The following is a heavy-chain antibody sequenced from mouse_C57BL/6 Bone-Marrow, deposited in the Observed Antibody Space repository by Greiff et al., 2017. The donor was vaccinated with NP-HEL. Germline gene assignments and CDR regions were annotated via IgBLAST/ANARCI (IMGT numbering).Heavy chain of an antibody. D-gene: IGHD2-4*01. V-gene: IGHV1-64*01. CDR1: GYTFTSYW. CDR2: IHPNSGST. Sequence: QVQLQQPGAELVKPGASVKLSCKASGYTFTSYWMHWVKQRPGQGLEWIGMIHPNSGSTNYNEKLKSKATLTVDKSSSTAYMQLSSLTSEDSAVYYCARFYYDYGGFAYWGQGTLVTVSA. J-gene: IGHJ3*01. CDR3: ARFYYDYGGFAY.